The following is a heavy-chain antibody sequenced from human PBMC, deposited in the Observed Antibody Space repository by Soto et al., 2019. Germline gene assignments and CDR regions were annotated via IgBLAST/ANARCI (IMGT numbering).Heavy chain of an antibody. D-gene: IGHD6-13*01. CDR2: IKSKTDGGTT. CDR3: TTGTEGHAGTVGY. V-gene: IGHV3-15*01. Sequence: GGSLRLSCAASGFTFSNAWMSWVRQAPGKGLEWVGRIKSKTDGGTTDYAAPVKGRFTISRDDSKNTLYLQMNSLKTEDTAVYYCTTGTEGHAGTVGYWGQGTLVTVSS. CDR1: GFTFSNAW. J-gene: IGHJ4*02.